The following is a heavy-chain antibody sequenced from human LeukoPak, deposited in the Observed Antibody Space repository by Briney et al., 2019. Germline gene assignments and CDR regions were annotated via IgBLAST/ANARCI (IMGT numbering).Heavy chain of an antibody. CDR1: GFTFNSFS. Sequence: PGGSLRLSCSASGFTFNSFSMTWVRQAPGKGLEWAANIKHDGSEKYYADFVRGRVTISRDNTKNSVYLQMNTLRAEDTAVYFCARHNYYHFDHWGQGTRVTASS. CDR3: ARHNYYHFDH. D-gene: IGHD1-1*01. J-gene: IGHJ4*02. V-gene: IGHV3-7*01. CDR2: IKHDGSEK.